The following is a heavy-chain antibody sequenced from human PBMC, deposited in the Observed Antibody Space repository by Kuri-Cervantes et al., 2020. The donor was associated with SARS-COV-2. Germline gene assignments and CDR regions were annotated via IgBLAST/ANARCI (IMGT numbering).Heavy chain of an antibody. Sequence: GESLKISCAASGFSFSYYGMHWVRQAPGKGLEWVGFVRRDGSNYYYADSVKGRFTISRDNSKNSLYLQMNSLRTEDTALYYCAKGPAHYDSSGYYDYWGQGTLVTVSS. CDR1: GFSFSYYG. J-gene: IGHJ4*02. V-gene: IGHV3-30*02. D-gene: IGHD3-22*01. CDR2: VRRDGSNY. CDR3: AKGPAHYDSSGYYDY.